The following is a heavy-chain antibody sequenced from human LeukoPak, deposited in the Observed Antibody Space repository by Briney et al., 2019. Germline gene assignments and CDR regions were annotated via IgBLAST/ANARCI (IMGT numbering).Heavy chain of an antibody. Sequence: PGGSLRLSFAASGFTFRSYAMNWVRQAPGKGLEWVSAISGTGDSPHYADSVKGRFTISRDNSKNTLYLQMNSLRAEDTAFYYCAKDIGWFDPWGQGTLVTVSS. CDR3: AKDIGWFDP. V-gene: IGHV3-23*01. CDR2: ISGTGDSP. CDR1: GFTFRSYA. J-gene: IGHJ5*02.